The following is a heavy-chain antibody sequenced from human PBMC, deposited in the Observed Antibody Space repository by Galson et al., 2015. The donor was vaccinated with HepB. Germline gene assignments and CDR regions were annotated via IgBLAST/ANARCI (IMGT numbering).Heavy chain of an antibody. Sequence: SLRLSCAASGFPFSSYYMTWVRQAPGKGLEWVSAISGSGGSTYYADSVKGRITISRDNSKNTLYLQMNSLRAEDTAVYYCVDLGWGSPALFDYWGQGTLVTVSS. CDR3: VDLGWGSPALFDY. D-gene: IGHD2-21*01. V-gene: IGHV3-23*01. CDR1: GFPFSSYY. CDR2: ISGSGGST. J-gene: IGHJ4*02.